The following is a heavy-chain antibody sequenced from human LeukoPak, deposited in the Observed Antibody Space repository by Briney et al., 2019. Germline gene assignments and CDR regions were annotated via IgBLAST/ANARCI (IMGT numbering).Heavy chain of an antibody. D-gene: IGHD3-22*01. CDR3: ARYYYDSSGLDY. J-gene: IGHJ4*02. CDR2: IYHSGST. CDR1: GGSISSSYW. Sequence: SGTLSLTYAVSGGSISSSYWWSWIRQPPGKGLEWIGEIYHSGSTNYNLSLKSRVTISVDTSKNQFSLKLSSVTAAGTAVYYCARYYYDSSGLDYWGQGTLVTVSS. V-gene: IGHV4-4*02.